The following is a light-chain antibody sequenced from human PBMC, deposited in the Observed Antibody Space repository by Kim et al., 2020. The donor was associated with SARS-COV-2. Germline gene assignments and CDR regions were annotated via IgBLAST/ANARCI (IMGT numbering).Light chain of an antibody. CDR1: SLRSYY. Sequence: ALGQTVRITWQGDSLRSYYATWYQQKPGQAPILVIYGKNNRPSGIPDRFSGSSSGNTASLTITGTQAGDEADYYCNSRDSNDNVVFGGGTQLTVL. V-gene: IGLV3-19*01. CDR2: GKN. J-gene: IGLJ2*01. CDR3: NSRDSNDNVV.